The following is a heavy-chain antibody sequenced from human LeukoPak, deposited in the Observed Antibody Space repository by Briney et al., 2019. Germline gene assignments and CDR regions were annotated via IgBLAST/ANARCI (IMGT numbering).Heavy chain of an antibody. CDR1: GVTLSSFW. D-gene: IGHD5-18*01. Sequence: GGSLRLFCAASGVTLSSFWMVWVRQAPGKGLEWVSAISGSGGSTHYADSVKGRFTISRDNYKNTLYLQINSLRAEDTAVYYCAKDHAGYPASPDVRGQGTTVTVSS. CDR2: ISGSGGST. CDR3: AKDHAGYPASPDV. V-gene: IGHV3-23*01. J-gene: IGHJ6*02.